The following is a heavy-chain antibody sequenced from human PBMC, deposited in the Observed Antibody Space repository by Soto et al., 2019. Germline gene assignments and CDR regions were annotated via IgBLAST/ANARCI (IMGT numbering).Heavy chain of an antibody. J-gene: IGHJ4*02. D-gene: IGHD4-17*01. CDR2: ISSTGKNI. CDR3: GRLHGAGSY. CDR1: GFTFIDYY. Sequence: QVRLVESGGDLVKPGESLRLSCVASGFTFIDYYMNWVRQAPGKGLEWISYISSTGKNIYYSDSVKGRFIVSRDNAKNSLFLQMNSLTADDTAVYYCGRLHGAGSYWGQGTRVTVSS. V-gene: IGHV3-11*01.